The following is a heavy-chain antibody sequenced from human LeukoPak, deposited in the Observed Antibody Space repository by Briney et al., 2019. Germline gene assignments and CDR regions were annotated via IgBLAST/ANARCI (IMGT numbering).Heavy chain of an antibody. CDR2: MNQDGSEI. CDR1: RFNFRIYW. V-gene: IGHV3-7*01. J-gene: IGHJ4*02. D-gene: IGHD4-23*01. CDR3: LPGKGY. Sequence: GGSLRLSCAASRFNFRIYWMSWVRQAPGKGLEWVANMNQDGSEIHYMDSVKGRFSIFRDNANSILYLQMNSLRGEDTAVYYCLPGKGYWGQGTLVTVSS.